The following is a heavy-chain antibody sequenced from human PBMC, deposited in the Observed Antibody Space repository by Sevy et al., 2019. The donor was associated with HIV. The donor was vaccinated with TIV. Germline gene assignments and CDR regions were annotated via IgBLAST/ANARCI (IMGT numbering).Heavy chain of an antibody. J-gene: IGHJ6*02. CDR3: ARDLIAVAEGYYYYGMDV. CDR2: ISHDGSNK. CDR1: GFTFSSYA. V-gene: IGHV3-30-3*01. D-gene: IGHD6-19*01. Sequence: GGSLRLSCAASGFTFSSYAMHWVRQAPGKGLEWVAVISHDGSNKYYADSVKGRFTISRDNSKNTLYLQMNSLRAEDTAVYYCARDLIAVAEGYYYYGMDVWGQGTTVTVSS.